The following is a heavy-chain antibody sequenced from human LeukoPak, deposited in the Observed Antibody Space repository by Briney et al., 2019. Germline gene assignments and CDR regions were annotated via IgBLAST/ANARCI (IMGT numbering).Heavy chain of an antibody. CDR1: GGSISSGSYY. CDR3: ARDKIVGAAVIDY. V-gene: IGHV4-61*02. CDR2: IYTSGTT. J-gene: IGHJ4*02. Sequence: SETLSLTCTVSGGSISSGSYYWSWIRQPAGKGLEWIGRIYTSGTTNYNPSLKSRVTMSIDTSKNQFSLKLSSVTALDTAVYYCARDKIVGAAVIDYWGQGTLVTVSS. D-gene: IGHD1-26*01.